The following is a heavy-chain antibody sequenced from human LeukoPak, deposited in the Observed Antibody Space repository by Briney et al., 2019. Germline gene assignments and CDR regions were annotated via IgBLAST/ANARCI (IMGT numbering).Heavy chain of an antibody. J-gene: IGHJ4*02. CDR2: IYYSGST. D-gene: IGHD4-17*01. V-gene: IGHV4-61*01. CDR1: GGSVSSGSYY. CDR3: ASGTTSSTPAY. Sequence: PSETLSLTCTVSGGSVSSGSYYWSWIRQPPGKGLEWIGYIYYSGSTNYNPSLKSQVTISVDTSKNQFSLKLSSVTAADTAVYYCASGTTSSTPAYWGQGTLVTVSS.